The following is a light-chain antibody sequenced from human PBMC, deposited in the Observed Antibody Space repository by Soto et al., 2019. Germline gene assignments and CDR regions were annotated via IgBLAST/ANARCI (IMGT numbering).Light chain of an antibody. CDR1: SSNIGRNP. CDR3: ATWDDSLNGWV. CDR2: SSN. J-gene: IGLJ3*02. Sequence: QSVLTQPPSASGTPGQRVTISCSGSSSNIGRNPVNWYQQVPGTAPIVLIYSSNQRPSGVPDRFSGSQSGTSASLAISGLQSEDEADYYCATWDDSLNGWVFGGGTKLTVL. V-gene: IGLV1-44*01.